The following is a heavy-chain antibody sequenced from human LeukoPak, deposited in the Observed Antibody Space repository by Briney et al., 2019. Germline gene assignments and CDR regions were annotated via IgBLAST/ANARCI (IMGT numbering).Heavy chain of an antibody. V-gene: IGHV3-30*18. J-gene: IGHJ4*02. D-gene: IGHD6-13*01. CDR3: AKGCSSSWYLFDY. CDR1: GFTFSSYG. Sequence: GGSLRLSCAASGFTFSSYGVHWVRQAPGKGLEWVAVISYDGSNKYYADSVKGRFTISRDNSKNTLYLQMNSLRAEDTAVYYCAKGCSSSWYLFDYWGQGTLVTVSS. CDR2: ISYDGSNK.